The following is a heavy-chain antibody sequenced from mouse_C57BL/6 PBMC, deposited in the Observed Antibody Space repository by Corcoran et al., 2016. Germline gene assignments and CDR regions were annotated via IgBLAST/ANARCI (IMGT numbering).Heavy chain of an antibody. V-gene: IGHV1-76*01. CDR1: GYTFTDYY. Sequence: QVQLKQSGAELVRPGASVKLSCKASGYTFTDYYINWVKQRPGQGLEWIARIYPGSGNTYYNEKFKGKATLTAEKSSSTAYMQLSSLTSEDSAVYFCARRGDGYAMDYWGQGTSVTVSS. CDR2: IYPGSGNT. J-gene: IGHJ4*01. CDR3: ARRGDGYAMDY.